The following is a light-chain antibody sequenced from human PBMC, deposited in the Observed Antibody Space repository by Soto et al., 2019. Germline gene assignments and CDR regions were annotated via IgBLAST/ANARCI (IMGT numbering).Light chain of an antibody. CDR3: QSYDSSLSVV. V-gene: IGLV1-40*01. Sequence: QSVLTQPPSVSRAPGQRVTISCTGSSSNIGAGYDVHWYQQLPGTAPKILIYGNSNRRSGVPDRFSGSKSGTSASLAITGLLAEDEADYYCQSYDSSLSVVFGGGTQLTVL. CDR2: GNS. J-gene: IGLJ2*01. CDR1: SSNIGAGYD.